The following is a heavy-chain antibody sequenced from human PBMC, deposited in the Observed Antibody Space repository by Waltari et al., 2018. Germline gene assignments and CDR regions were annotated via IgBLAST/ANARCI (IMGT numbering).Heavy chain of an antibody. CDR3: ARGMNYYYYYMDV. CDR1: GGSISSHY. Sequence: QVQLQESGPGLVKPSEPLSLTCTVSGGSISSHYWSWIRQPPGKGLEWIGYIYYSGSTNYNPSLKSRVTISVDTSKNQFSLKLSSVTAADTAVYYCARGMNYYYYYMDVWGKGTTVTVSS. CDR2: IYYSGST. J-gene: IGHJ6*03. V-gene: IGHV4-59*11.